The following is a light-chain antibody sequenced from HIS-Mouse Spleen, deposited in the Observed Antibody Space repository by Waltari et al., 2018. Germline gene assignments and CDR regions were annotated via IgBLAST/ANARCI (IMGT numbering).Light chain of an antibody. CDR2: EGS. V-gene: IGLV2-23*01. Sequence: LTQPPSVSVSPGQTARITCSGDALPKQYAYWYQQKPGKAPKLMIYEGSKRPSGVSNRFSGSKSGNTASLTISGLQAEDEADYYCCSYAGSSTFVVFGGGTKLTVL. CDR3: CSYAGSSTFVV. CDR1: ALPKQYA. J-gene: IGLJ2*01.